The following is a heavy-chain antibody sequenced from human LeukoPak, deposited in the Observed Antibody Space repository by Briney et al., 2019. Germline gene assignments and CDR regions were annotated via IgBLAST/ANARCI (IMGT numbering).Heavy chain of an antibody. V-gene: IGHV1-3*01. CDR2: INAGNGNT. D-gene: IGHD6-19*01. CDR3: ARPRGNSSGLDY. J-gene: IGHJ4*02. Sequence: ASVKVSCKASGYTFTTYAMHWVRQAPGQRLEWMGWINAGNGNTKYSQKFQGRVTITRDTSASTAYMELSSLRSEDTAVYYCARPRGNSSGLDYWGQGTLVTVSS. CDR1: GYTFTTYA.